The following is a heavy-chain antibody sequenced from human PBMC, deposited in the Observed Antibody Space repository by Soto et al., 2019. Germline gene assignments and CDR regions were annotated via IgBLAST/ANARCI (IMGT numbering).Heavy chain of an antibody. CDR3: ARRYCSSTSCYDHYYYGMDV. D-gene: IGHD2-2*01. J-gene: IGHJ6*02. V-gene: IGHV5-51*01. CDR1: GYSFTNYW. CDR2: IYPRDSDT. Sequence: GESLKISCKGSGYSFTNYWIAWVRQVPGKGLEWMGIIYPRDSDTRYSPSFQGQVTISADKSISTAYLQWSSLKASDTAMYYCARRYCSSTSCYDHYYYGMDVWGQGTTVTVSS.